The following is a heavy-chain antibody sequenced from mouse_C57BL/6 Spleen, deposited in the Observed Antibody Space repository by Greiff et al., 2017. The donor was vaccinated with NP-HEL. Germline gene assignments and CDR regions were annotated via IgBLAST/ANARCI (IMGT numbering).Heavy chain of an antibody. CDR3: AIGLITTVVEDWYFDV. Sequence: QVQLQQSGADLVKPGASVKVSCKASGYTFTSYWMHWVQQRPGQGLEWIGRIHPSDSDTNYNQKFKGKATLTVDKSSSTPYMQLSSLTSEDSAVYYCAIGLITTVVEDWYFDVWGTGTTVTVSS. CDR2: IHPSDSDT. V-gene: IGHV1-74*01. J-gene: IGHJ1*03. D-gene: IGHD1-1*01. CDR1: GYTFTSYW.